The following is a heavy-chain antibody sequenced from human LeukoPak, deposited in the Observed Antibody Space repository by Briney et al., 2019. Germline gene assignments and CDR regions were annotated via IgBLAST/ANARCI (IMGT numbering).Heavy chain of an antibody. CDR3: AKTGISYSSGWYGGSY. CDR2: IYSGGST. Sequence: GGSLRLSCAASGFTVSSNYMSWVRQAPGKGLEWVSVIYSGGSTYYADSVKGRFTISRDNSKNTLYLQMNSLRAEDTAVYYCAKTGISYSSGWYGGSYWGQGTLVTVSS. V-gene: IGHV3-66*01. J-gene: IGHJ4*02. CDR1: GFTVSSNY. D-gene: IGHD6-19*01.